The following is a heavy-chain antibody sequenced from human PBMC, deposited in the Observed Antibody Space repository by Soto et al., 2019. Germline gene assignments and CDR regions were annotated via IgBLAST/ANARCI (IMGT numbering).Heavy chain of an antibody. Sequence: QVQLVQSGAEVKKPGSSVKVSCKASGGTFSSYAIGWVRQAPGQGLEWMGGIIPIFGTANYAQKFQGRVTITADESTSTAYMELSSLRSEDTAVYYCARGEGRWFGDYYGMDVWGQGTTVTVSS. CDR3: ARGEGRWFGDYYGMDV. V-gene: IGHV1-69*01. D-gene: IGHD3-10*01. J-gene: IGHJ6*02. CDR1: GGTFSSYA. CDR2: IIPIFGTA.